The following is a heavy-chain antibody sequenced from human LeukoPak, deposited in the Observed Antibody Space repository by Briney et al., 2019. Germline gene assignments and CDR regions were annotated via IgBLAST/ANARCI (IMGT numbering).Heavy chain of an antibody. CDR1: GFTFSSYS. CDR2: ISSSSSTI. D-gene: IGHD3-10*01. CDR3: ARDSGRGFPWFDP. J-gene: IGHJ5*02. Sequence: GGSLRLSCAASGFTFSSYSMNWVRQAPGKGLEWVSYISSSSSTIYYADSVKGRFTISRDNAKNSLYLQMNSLRAEDTAVYYCARDSGRGFPWFDPWGQGTLVTVSS. V-gene: IGHV3-48*01.